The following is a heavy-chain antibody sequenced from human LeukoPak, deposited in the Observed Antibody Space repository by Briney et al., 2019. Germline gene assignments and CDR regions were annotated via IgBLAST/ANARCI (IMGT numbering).Heavy chain of an antibody. CDR2: IYSSGST. CDR3: ARHRIAALNWFDP. CDR1: GGSINSYY. V-gene: IGHV4-4*07. D-gene: IGHD6-6*01. J-gene: IGHJ5*02. Sequence: NPSETLSLTCTVSGGSINSYYWSWIRQPAGKGLEWIGRIYSSGSTNYNPSLKSRVSMSVDTSKNQFSLKLSSVTAADTAVYYCARHRIAALNWFDPWGQGTLVTVSS.